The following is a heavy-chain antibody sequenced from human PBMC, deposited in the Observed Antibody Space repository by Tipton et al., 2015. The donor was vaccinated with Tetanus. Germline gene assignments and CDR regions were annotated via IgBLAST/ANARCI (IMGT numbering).Heavy chain of an antibody. V-gene: IGHV4-39*02. J-gene: IGHJ4*02. CDR2: LYDTGTT. Sequence: TLSLTCTVSGDSISSSSYHWGWIRQTPGKGLEWIGSLYDTGTTYYDPSLNSRVTISVDTSKNRFSLNLMSVTAADTAVYYCARDRGSYIDYWGQGTLVTVSS. CDR3: ARDRGSYIDY. D-gene: IGHD1-26*01. CDR1: GDSISSSSYH.